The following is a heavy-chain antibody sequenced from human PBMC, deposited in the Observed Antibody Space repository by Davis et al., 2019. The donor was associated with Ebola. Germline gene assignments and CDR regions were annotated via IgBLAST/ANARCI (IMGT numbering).Heavy chain of an antibody. V-gene: IGHV1-69*02. CDR2: IIPMLGIA. CDR3: ARARDMATIGDYAMDV. CDR1: GGTFSSYT. D-gene: IGHD5-24*01. J-gene: IGHJ6*02. Sequence: AASVKVFCKASGGTFSSYTISWVRLAPGQGLEWMGRIIPMLGIANYAQKFQGRVTITADISTTAYMELSSLRSEDTAVYYCARARDMATIGDYAMDVWGQGTTVTVSS.